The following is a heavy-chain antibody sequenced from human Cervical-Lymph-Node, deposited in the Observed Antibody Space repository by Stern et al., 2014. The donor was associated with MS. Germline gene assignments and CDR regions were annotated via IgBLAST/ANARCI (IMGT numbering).Heavy chain of an antibody. J-gene: IGHJ6*02. V-gene: IGHV4-39*01. CDR3: ARHDQFLGGMDV. Sequence: QVQLQESGPGLVKPSETLSLTCTVSGASVSSGSYYWGWIRQSPGKRLEWIGNVYYTGNPYSNPSLSSPVTISIDTSTKHFFLNLPSVTATDTAVYYCARHDQFLGGMDVWGQGTTVTVSS. CDR1: GASVSSGSYY. D-gene: IGHD3-3*01. CDR2: VYYTGNP.